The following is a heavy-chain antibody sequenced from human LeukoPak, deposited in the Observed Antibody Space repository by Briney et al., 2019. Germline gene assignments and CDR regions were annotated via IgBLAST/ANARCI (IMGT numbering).Heavy chain of an antibody. CDR2: INTNTGNP. CDR1: GYTFTTYA. V-gene: IGHV7-4-1*02. Sequence: GASVKVSCKASGYTFTTYAMNWVRQAPGQGLEWMGWINTNTGNPTYAQGFTGRFVFSLDTSVSTAYLQISSLKAEDTAVYYCARDLGQYCSSTSCYPYGMDVWGQGTTVTVSS. D-gene: IGHD2-2*01. J-gene: IGHJ6*02. CDR3: ARDLGQYCSSTSCYPYGMDV.